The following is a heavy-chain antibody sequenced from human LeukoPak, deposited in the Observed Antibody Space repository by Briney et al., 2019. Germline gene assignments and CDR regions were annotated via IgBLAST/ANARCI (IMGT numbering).Heavy chain of an antibody. D-gene: IGHD5-12*01. V-gene: IGHV1-46*01. CDR2: IIPSGGST. Sequence: ASVKVSCKASGYTFINYNIHWVRQAPGQGLEWMGIIIPSGGSTIYAQKFRGRVTMTRDTSTSTVYMELSSLRPEDTAVYYCARDIRSGYYYFDYWGQGTPVTVSS. J-gene: IGHJ4*02. CDR3: ARDIRSGYYYFDY. CDR1: GYTFINYN.